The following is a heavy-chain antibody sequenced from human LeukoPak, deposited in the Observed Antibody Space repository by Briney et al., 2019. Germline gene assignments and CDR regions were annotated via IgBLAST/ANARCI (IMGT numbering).Heavy chain of an antibody. D-gene: IGHD3-16*01. V-gene: IGHV1-2*02. CDR1: GYTFTGYY. Sequence: ASVKVSCKASGYTFTGYYMHWVRQAPGQGLEWMGWINPNSGGTNYAQKFQGRVTMTRDTSISTAYMELSRLRSDDTAVYYCARDRLWGGDDAFDIWGQGTMVTVSS. J-gene: IGHJ3*02. CDR3: ARDRLWGGDDAFDI. CDR2: INPNSGGT.